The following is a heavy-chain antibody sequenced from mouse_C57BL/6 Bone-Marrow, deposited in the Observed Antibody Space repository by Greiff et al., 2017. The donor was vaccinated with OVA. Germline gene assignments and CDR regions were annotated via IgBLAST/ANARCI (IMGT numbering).Heavy chain of an antibody. J-gene: IGHJ4*01. D-gene: IGHD1-1*01. CDR2: IWSGGST. Sequence: VKLMESGPGLVQPSQSLSITCTVSGFSLTSYGVHWVRQSPGKGLEWLGVIWSGGSTDYNAAFISRLSISKDNSKSQVFFKMNSLQADETAIYYCASPITTVVAKGAMDYWGQGTSVTVSS. V-gene: IGHV2-2*01. CDR1: GFSLTSYG. CDR3: ASPITTVVAKGAMDY.